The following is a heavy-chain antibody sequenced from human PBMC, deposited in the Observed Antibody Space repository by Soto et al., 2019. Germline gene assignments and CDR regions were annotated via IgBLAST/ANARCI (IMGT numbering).Heavy chain of an antibody. CDR3: ATTPPGYSSSRYYSTSFRY. V-gene: IGHV3-48*03. CDR1: GFTFSSYE. J-gene: IGHJ4*02. D-gene: IGHD6-13*01. CDR2: ISSSGSTI. Sequence: GVSLRLSCAASGFTFSSYEMNWVRQAPGKGLEWVSYISSSGSTIYYADSVKGRFTISRDNAKNSLYLQMNSLRAEDTAVYYRATTPPGYSSSRYYSTSFRYWDQGTLVTASS.